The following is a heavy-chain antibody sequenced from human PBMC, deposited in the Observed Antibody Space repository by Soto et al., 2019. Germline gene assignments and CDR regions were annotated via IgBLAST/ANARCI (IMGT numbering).Heavy chain of an antibody. CDR2: IYHSGSS. Sequence: LSLTCAVSGDSISSGGFSWSWIRQPPGKGLEWIGYIYHSGSSFYNPSLKSRVTISVDGSKNQFSLKVNSVTAADTAVYYCARGHYYDSSDFDYWGQGTLVTVSS. J-gene: IGHJ4*02. CDR3: ARGHYYDSSDFDY. D-gene: IGHD3-22*01. CDR1: GDSISSGGFS. V-gene: IGHV4-30-2*01.